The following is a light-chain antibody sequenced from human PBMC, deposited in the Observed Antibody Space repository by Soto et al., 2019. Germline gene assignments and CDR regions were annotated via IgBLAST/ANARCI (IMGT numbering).Light chain of an antibody. J-gene: IGLJ1*01. CDR1: SSDVGGYNY. Sequence: QSALTQPASVSGSPGQSITISCTGTSSDVGGYNYVSWYQQHPGKAPKLMIYDVSNRPSGVSNRFSGSKSGNTASLTISGLQAEDEADYSCRSYTSSSTVFGTGTQLTVL. CDR3: RSYTSSSTV. V-gene: IGLV2-14*01. CDR2: DVS.